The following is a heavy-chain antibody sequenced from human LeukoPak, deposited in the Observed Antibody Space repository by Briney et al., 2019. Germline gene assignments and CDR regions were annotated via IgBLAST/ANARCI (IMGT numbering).Heavy chain of an antibody. V-gene: IGHV3-21*01. J-gene: IGHJ3*02. CDR2: ISSSSSYI. CDR1: GFTFSGYS. Sequence: MSGGSLRLSCAASGFTFSGYSMTWVRQAPGKGLEWVSSISSSSSYIYYADSVKGRFTISRDNAKNSLYLQMNSLRAEDTAVYYCAKAGSGDGYNGDAFDIWGQGTMVTVSS. D-gene: IGHD5-24*01. CDR3: AKAGSGDGYNGDAFDI.